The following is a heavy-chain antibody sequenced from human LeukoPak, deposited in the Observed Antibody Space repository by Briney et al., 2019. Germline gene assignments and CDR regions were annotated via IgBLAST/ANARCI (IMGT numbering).Heavy chain of an antibody. CDR3: TRDRPYYYYYYMDV. Sequence: GGSLRLSCTASGFTFGDYAMSWVRQAPGKGLEWVGFIRSKAYGGTTEYAASVKGRFTISRDDSKSIAYLQMNSLKTEDTAVYYCTRDRPYYYYYYMDVWAKGPRSPSP. CDR1: GFTFGDYA. J-gene: IGHJ6*03. V-gene: IGHV3-49*04. CDR2: IRSKAYGGTT.